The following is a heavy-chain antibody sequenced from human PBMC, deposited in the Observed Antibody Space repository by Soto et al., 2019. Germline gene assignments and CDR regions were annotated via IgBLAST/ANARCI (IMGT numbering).Heavy chain of an antibody. CDR2: ISAYNGNT. V-gene: IGHV1-18*01. Sequence: QVQLVQSGAEVKKPGASVKVSCKASGYTFTSYGISWVRQAPGQGLEWMGWISAYNGNTNYAQKLQGRVTMTTDTSTSTAYMELRSLRSDDTAVYYCARDCEGIWFGESPPYYFDYWGQGTLVTVSS. D-gene: IGHD3-10*01. CDR3: ARDCEGIWFGESPPYYFDY. J-gene: IGHJ4*02. CDR1: GYTFTSYG.